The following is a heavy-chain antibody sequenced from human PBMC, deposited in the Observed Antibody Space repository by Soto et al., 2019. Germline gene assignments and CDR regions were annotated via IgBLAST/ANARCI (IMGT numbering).Heavy chain of an antibody. Sequence: NPSDTLSLTCTVSGGSISSYYWSWIRQTPGKGLEWIGYIYYSGSTNYNPSLKSRVTISVDTSKNQFSLKLSSVTAADTAVYYCARASYSYGYYYYYYGIDVWGQGTTVTVSS. CDR2: IYYSGST. D-gene: IGHD5-18*01. CDR1: GGSISSYY. CDR3: ARASYSYGYYYYYYGIDV. V-gene: IGHV4-59*07. J-gene: IGHJ6*02.